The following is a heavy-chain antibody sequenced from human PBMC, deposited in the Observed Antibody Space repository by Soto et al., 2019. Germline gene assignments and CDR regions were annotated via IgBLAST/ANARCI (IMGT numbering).Heavy chain of an antibody. CDR2: IYYSGST. D-gene: IGHD3-22*01. CDR3: ARASDYYDSSGPPRELHAFDI. CDR1: GVSISSGDYY. V-gene: IGHV4-30-4*01. Sequence: TSETLSLTCTVSGVSISSGDYYWSWIRQPPGKGLEWIGYIYYSGSTYYNPSLKSRVTISVDTSKNQFSLKLSSVTAADTAVYYRARASDYYDSSGPPRELHAFDIWGQGTMVTVSS. J-gene: IGHJ3*02.